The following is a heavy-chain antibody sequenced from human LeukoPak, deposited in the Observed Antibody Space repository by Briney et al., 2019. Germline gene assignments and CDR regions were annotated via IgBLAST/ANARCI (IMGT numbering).Heavy chain of an antibody. CDR2: ISSSGSYI. V-gene: IGHV3-21*01. CDR3: ARGAGTIFGEYYYYMDV. J-gene: IGHJ6*03. D-gene: IGHD3-3*01. Sequence: PGGSLRLSCAASKFTFSSYWMTWVRQVPVKGLEWVSSISSSGSYIYYADSVKGRFTISRGNAKNSLYLQMNSLRADDTAVYHCARGAGTIFGEYYYYMDVWGKGTAVTVSS. CDR1: KFTFSSYW.